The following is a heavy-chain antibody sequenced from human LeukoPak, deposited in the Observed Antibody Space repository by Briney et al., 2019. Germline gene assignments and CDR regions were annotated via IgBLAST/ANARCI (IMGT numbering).Heavy chain of an antibody. D-gene: IGHD4-23*01. CDR3: AKEATVVLPAFDI. CDR2: ISSSSSTI. Sequence: PGGSLRLSCAASGFTFSSYSMNWVRQAPGKGLEWVSYISSSSSTIYYADSVKGRFTISRDNSKNTLYLQMNSLRAEDTAVYYCAKEATVVLPAFDIWGQGTMVTVSS. J-gene: IGHJ3*02. CDR1: GFTFSSYS. V-gene: IGHV3-48*01.